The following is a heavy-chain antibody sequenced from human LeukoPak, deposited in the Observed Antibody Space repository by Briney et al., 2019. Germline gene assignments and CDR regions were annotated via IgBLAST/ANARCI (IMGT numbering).Heavy chain of an antibody. CDR3: ARDSVSAAAGTSYYYYYYYMDV. J-gene: IGHJ6*03. CDR2: ISYDGSNK. Sequence: GGSLRLSCAASGFTFSSYAMHWVRQAPGKGLEWVAVISYDGSNKYYADSVKGRFTISRDNSKNTLYLQMNSLRAEDTAVYYCARDSVSAAAGTSYYYYYYYMDVWGKGTTVTVSS. CDR1: GFTFSSYA. V-gene: IGHV3-30*04. D-gene: IGHD6-13*01.